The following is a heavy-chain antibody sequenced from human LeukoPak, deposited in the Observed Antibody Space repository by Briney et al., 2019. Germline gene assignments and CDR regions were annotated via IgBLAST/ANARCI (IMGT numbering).Heavy chain of an antibody. J-gene: IGHJ4*02. CDR1: GFTFSSYE. CDR3: AKRFGAVANSFDY. Sequence: GSLRLSCAASGFTFSSYEMNWVRQAPGKGLEWVSGISGSGGSTYYADSVKGRFTISRDNSKNTLYVQMNSLRAEDTAVYYCAKRFGAVANSFDYWGQGTLVTVSS. CDR2: ISGSGGST. V-gene: IGHV3-23*01. D-gene: IGHD6-19*01.